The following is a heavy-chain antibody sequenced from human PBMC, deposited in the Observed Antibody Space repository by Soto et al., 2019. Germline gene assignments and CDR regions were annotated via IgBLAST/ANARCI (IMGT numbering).Heavy chain of an antibody. D-gene: IGHD2-21*02. CDR1: GYTFTSYG. V-gene: IGHV1-18*01. CDR2: ISAYNGNT. J-gene: IGHJ4*02. CDR3: ARGVDIVVVTDFXY. Sequence: GASVKGSCKASGYTFTSYGISWVRQAPGQGLEWMGWISAYNGNTNYAQKLQGRVTMTTDTSTSTAYMELRSLRSDDTAVYYCARGVDIVVVTDFXYWGQGTLVXVSS.